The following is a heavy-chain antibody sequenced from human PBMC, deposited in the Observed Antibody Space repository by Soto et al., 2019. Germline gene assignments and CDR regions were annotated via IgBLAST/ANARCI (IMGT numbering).Heavy chain of an antibody. V-gene: IGHV3-48*02. D-gene: IGHD6-13*01. CDR1: GFTFSSYS. J-gene: IGHJ6*02. CDR2: ISSSSSTI. CDR3: AGGRGRQQLVMTYYYGMDV. Sequence: GGSLRLSCAASGFTFSSYSMNWVRQAPGTGLERVSFISSSSSTIYYADSVKGRFTNTRDNTKNSLYLQMNSLRDEDTTVYYCAGGRGRQQLVMTYYYGMDVWGQGTTVTVSS.